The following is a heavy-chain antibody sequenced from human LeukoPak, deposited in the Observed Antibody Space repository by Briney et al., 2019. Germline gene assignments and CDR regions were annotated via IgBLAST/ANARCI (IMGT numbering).Heavy chain of an antibody. V-gene: IGHV3-21*04. J-gene: IGHJ4*02. Sequence: GGSLRLSCAASGLTFNSYSMNWVRQAPGKGLEWVSSISGSNSYIYYADSMKGRFTISRDNAKNSLYLQMNSLRAEDTAVYYCAKSGLNRFDYWGQGTLVTVSS. CDR2: ISGSNSYI. CDR1: GLTFNSYS. CDR3: AKSGLNRFDY. D-gene: IGHD2-15*01.